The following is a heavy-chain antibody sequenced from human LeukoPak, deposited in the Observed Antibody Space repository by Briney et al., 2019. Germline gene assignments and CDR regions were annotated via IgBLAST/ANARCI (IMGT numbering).Heavy chain of an antibody. Sequence: SGPTLVNPTQTLTLTCTFSGFSLRTSGVGVGWIRQPPGKALEWLALIYWDDDKRYSPSLKNRLTITKDTSKNQVVLTMTNMGPEDTATYYCAHRKGGYYHFDYWGQGTLVTVSS. D-gene: IGHD3-22*01. CDR2: IYWDDDK. V-gene: IGHV2-5*02. J-gene: IGHJ4*02. CDR1: GFSLRTSGVG. CDR3: AHRKGGYYHFDY.